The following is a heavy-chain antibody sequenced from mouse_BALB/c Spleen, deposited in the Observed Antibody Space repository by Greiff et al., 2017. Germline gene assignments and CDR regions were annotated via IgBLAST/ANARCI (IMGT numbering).Heavy chain of an antibody. CDR2: ILPGSGST. CDR3: ARMGYYDYDRSFAY. CDR1: GYTFSSYW. Sequence: QVQLQQSGAELMKPGASVKISCKATGYTFSSYWIEWVKQRPGHGLEWIGEILPGSGSTNYNEKFKGKATFTADTSSNTAYMQLSSLTSEDSAVYYCARMGYYDYDRSFAYWGQGTLVTVSA. D-gene: IGHD2-4*01. J-gene: IGHJ3*01. V-gene: IGHV1-9*01.